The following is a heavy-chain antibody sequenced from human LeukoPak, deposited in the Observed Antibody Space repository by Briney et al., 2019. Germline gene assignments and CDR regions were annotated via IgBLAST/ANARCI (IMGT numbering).Heavy chain of an antibody. CDR2: IYTSGST. D-gene: IGHD3-3*01. CDR3: ARVRSGYVDY. CDR1: GGSISSGSYY. V-gene: IGHV4-61*02. Sequence: PSQTLSLTCTVSGGSISSGSYYWSWIRQPAGKGLEWIGRIYTSGSTNYNPSLKSRVTISVDTSKNQFSLKLSSVTAADTAVYYCARVRSGYVDYWGQGNLVTVSS. J-gene: IGHJ4*02.